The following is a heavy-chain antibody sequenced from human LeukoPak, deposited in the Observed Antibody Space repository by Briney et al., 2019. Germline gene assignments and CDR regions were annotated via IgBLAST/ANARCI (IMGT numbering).Heavy chain of an antibody. CDR1: GFTVSSNY. D-gene: IGHD1-26*01. Sequence: PGGSLRLSCAASGFTVSSNYMSWVRQAPGEGLEWVSVIYSGGSTYYADSVKGRFTISRDNSKNTLYLQMNSLRADDTAVYYCVVGAYYFDYCGQGTLVAVSS. CDR2: IYSGGST. CDR3: VVGAYYFDY. V-gene: IGHV3-53*01. J-gene: IGHJ4*02.